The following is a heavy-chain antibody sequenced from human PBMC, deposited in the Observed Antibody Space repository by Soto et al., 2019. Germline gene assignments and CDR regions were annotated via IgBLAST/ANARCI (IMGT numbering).Heavy chain of an antibody. V-gene: IGHV1-18*01. CDR1: GYTFNNYA. J-gene: IGHJ6*03. CDR3: ARENTFSRGDFYYYMDV. Sequence: ASVKVSCKASGYTFNNYAINWVRQAPGQRLEWMGWISTYDGNPKYAQILQGRLTLTTDTSTGTAYMELRSLRSDDTAVYYCARENTFSRGDFYYYMDVSGKGTTVTVSS. CDR2: ISTYDGNP.